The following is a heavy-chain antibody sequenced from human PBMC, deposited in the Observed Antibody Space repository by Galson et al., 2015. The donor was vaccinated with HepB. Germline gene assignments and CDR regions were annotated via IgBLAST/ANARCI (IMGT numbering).Heavy chain of an antibody. CDR2: ISYDGSNK. D-gene: IGHD4-17*01. J-gene: IGHJ6*02. CDR3: ARDSLSDYGALWGWSVGMDV. Sequence: SLRLSCAASGFTFSSYGMHWVRQAPGKGLEWVAVISYDGSNKYYADSVKGRFTISRDNSKNTLYLQMNSLRAEDAAVYYRARDSLSDYGALWGWSVGMDVWGQGTTVTVSS. V-gene: IGHV3-30*03. CDR1: GFTFSSYG.